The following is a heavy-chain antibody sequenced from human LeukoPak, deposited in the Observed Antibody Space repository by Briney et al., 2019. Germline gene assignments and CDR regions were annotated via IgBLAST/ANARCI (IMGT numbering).Heavy chain of an antibody. D-gene: IGHD6-19*01. J-gene: IGHJ4*02. CDR2: ISGSGGRT. Sequence: SGGSLRLSCAASGFTFSTYAMNWVRQAPGKGLEWVSLISGSGGRTYYADSVKGRFTISRDNAENSLYLQMNSLRVEDTAVYYCARVGYSSGWSDYWGQGTLVTVSS. CDR3: ARVGYSSGWSDY. V-gene: IGHV3-23*01. CDR1: GFTFSTYA.